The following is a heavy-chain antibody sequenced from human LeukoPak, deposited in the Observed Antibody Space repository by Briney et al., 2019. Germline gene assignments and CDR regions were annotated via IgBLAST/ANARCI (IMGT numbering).Heavy chain of an antibody. CDR3: TRSPQGRWGETYYFDY. CDR2: IRSKAYGGTT. V-gene: IGHV3-49*04. CDR1: GFTFGDYA. Sequence: GGSLRLSCTASGFTFGDYAMSWVRQAPGKGLEWVGFIRSKAYGGTTEYAASVKGRFTISRDDSKSIAYLQMNSLKTEDTAVYYCTRSPQGRWGETYYFDYWGQGTLVTVSS. J-gene: IGHJ4*02. D-gene: IGHD5-24*01.